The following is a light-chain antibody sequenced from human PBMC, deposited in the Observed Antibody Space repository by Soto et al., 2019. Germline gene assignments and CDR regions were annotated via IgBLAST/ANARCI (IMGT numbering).Light chain of an antibody. J-gene: IGLJ1*01. CDR1: SSDVGSYNL. Sequence: QSALTQPASVSGSPGQSITISCTGTSSDVGSYNLVSWYQQHPGKAPKLMIYEVSKRPSGVSNRFSGSKSGNTASLTISGLQAEDEADYYCCSYAGISTFGPYVFGTGTKSPS. CDR2: EVS. V-gene: IGLV2-23*02. CDR3: CSYAGISTFGPYV.